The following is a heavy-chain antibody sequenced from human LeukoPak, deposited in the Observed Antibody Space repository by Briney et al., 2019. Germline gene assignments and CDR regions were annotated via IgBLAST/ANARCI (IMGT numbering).Heavy chain of an antibody. D-gene: IGHD5/OR15-5a*01. J-gene: IGHJ4*02. Sequence: GSLRLSCVGSGFGFSDAWMSWVRQAPGKGLEWVGHIKSQTHGGTTDYAAPVKGRFTISRDDSKKTVYLQMNSLQTDDTGVYHCTTEFFGSVYNNWGQGTLVTVSS. CDR3: TTEFFGSVYNN. CDR1: GFGFSDAW. V-gene: IGHV3-15*01. CDR2: IKSQTHGGTT.